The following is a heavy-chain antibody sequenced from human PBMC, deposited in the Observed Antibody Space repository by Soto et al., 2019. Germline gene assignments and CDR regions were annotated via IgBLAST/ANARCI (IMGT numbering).Heavy chain of an antibody. CDR3: ARASPVVTDV. V-gene: IGHV4-30-4*01. J-gene: IGHJ6*02. D-gene: IGHD5-18*01. CDR2: IYYSGST. Sequence: QVQLQESGPGLVKPSQTLSLTCTVSGGSISSGDYYCSWIRQPPGKGLEWIGYIYYSGSTYYNPSPKSRVTISVATSKNQFSLKLSSVTAADTAVYYCARASPVVTDVWGQGTTVTVSS. CDR1: GGSISSGDYY.